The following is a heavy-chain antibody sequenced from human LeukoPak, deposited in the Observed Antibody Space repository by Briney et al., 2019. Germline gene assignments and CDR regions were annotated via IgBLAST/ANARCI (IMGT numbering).Heavy chain of an antibody. CDR2: ISGSGGRI. V-gene: IGHV3-23*01. CDR3: AKDPDDYVWGTWGDY. D-gene: IGHD3-16*01. CDR1: GFTFSSYA. J-gene: IGHJ4*02. Sequence: PGGSLRLSCAASGFTFSSYAMTWVRQAPGKGLEWVSGISGSGGRIYYADSVKGRFIISRDNSKNTLSLQMNSLRAEDTAVHYCAKDPDDYVWGTWGDYWGQGTLVTVSS.